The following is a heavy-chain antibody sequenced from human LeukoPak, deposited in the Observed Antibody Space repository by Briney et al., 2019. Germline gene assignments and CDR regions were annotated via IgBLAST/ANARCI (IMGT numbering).Heavy chain of an antibody. CDR1: SGSISSGAYY. CDR2: IHYSGKT. Sequence: PSETLSLTCTVSSGSISSGAYYWGWIRQPPGKGLEWIGTIHYSGKTYYNPSLKSRITISIDTSKKQFALKLSSVTAADTAVYYCARGAGTYDPYYFDYWGQGTLVTVSS. J-gene: IGHJ4*02. CDR3: ARGAGTYDPYYFDY. D-gene: IGHD3-10*01. V-gene: IGHV4-39*06.